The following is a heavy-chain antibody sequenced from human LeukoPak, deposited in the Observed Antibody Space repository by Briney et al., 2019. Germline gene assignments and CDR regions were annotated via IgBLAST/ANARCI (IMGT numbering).Heavy chain of an antibody. D-gene: IGHD3-3*01. CDR2: IYYSGST. CDR1: GGSINSSSYY. CDR3: ASRITIFGVVAYFDY. Sequence: SETLSLTCTVSGGSINSSSYYWGWIRQPPGKGLEWIGTIYYSGSTYYNPSLKSRVTISVDTSKNQFSLKLSSVTAADTAVYYCASRITIFGVVAYFDYWGQGTLVTVSS. V-gene: IGHV4-39*01. J-gene: IGHJ4*02.